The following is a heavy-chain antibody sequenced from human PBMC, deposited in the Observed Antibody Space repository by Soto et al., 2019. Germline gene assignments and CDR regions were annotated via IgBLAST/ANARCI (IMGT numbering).Heavy chain of an antibody. J-gene: IGHJ4*02. Sequence: PGESLKISCKCSGYSFTSYWIGWVRQMPGKGLEWMGIIYPGDSDTRYSPSFQGQVTISADKSISTAYLQWSSLKASDTAMYYCASPRDGYKYYFDYWGQGTLVTVSS. CDR1: GYSFTSYW. CDR2: IYPGDSDT. V-gene: IGHV5-51*01. CDR3: ASPRDGYKYYFDY. D-gene: IGHD5-12*01.